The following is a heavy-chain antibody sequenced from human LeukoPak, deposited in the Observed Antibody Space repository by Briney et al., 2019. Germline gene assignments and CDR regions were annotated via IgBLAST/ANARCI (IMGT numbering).Heavy chain of an antibody. V-gene: IGHV4-34*01. D-gene: IGHD3-10*01. CDR2: INHSGST. J-gene: IGHJ4*02. CDR3: ARDIWFGDGIDY. Sequence: SQTLSLTCAVYGGSFSGYYWSWIRQPPGKGLEWIGEINHSGSTNYNPSLKSRVTISVDTSRNQFSLKLSSVTAEDTAVYYCARDIWFGDGIDYWGQGTLVTVSS. CDR1: GGSFSGYY.